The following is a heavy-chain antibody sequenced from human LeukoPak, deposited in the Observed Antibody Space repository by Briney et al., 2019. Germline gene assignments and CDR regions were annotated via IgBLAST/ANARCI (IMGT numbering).Heavy chain of an antibody. J-gene: IGHJ4*02. CDR2: ISAYNGNT. V-gene: IGHV1-18*01. CDR3: ARDRYYYDSSGPSGY. Sequence: ASVTVSCKASGYTFTSYGISWVRQAPGQGLEWMGWISAYNGNTNYAQKLQGRVTMTTDTSTSTAYMELRSLRSDDTAVYYCARDRYYYDSSGPSGYWGQGTLVTVSS. D-gene: IGHD3-22*01. CDR1: GYTFTSYG.